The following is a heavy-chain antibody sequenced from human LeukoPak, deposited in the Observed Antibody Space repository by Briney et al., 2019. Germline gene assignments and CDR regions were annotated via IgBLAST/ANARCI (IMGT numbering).Heavy chain of an antibody. CDR2: IIPIFGTA. D-gene: IGHD6-19*01. Sequence: GASVKVSCKASGGTFSSYAISWVRQAPGQGLEWMGGIIPIFGTANYAQKFQGRVTITAVKSTSTAYMELSSLRSEDTAVYYCARGAGSDNYYYYYYMDVWGKGTTVTVSS. J-gene: IGHJ6*03. CDR1: GGTFSSYA. CDR3: ARGAGSDNYYYYYYMDV. V-gene: IGHV1-69*06.